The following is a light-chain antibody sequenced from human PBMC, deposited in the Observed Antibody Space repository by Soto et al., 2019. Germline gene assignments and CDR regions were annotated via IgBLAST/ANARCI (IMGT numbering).Light chain of an antibody. CDR1: QGIRND. J-gene: IGKJ1*01. V-gene: IGKV1-6*02. Sequence: AIQMTQSPSSLSASVGDRVTITCRASQGIRNDLGWYQQKPGKAPNLLIYGAYRLGSGVPLRFSGSGSGTDFTLTISSLQPEDFATYYCLQHFDYPRTFGQGTKVEIK. CDR2: GAY. CDR3: LQHFDYPRT.